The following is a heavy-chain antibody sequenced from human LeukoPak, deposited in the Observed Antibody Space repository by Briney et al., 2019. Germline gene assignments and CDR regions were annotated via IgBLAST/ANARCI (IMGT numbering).Heavy chain of an antibody. CDR1: GFTFRSYA. D-gene: IGHD2-2*01. Sequence: GGSLRLSCAASGFTFRSYAMNWVRQAPGRGLEWVSSLSGSGGDTYYADSVKGRFTISRDNSKNTLYLQMNSLRAEDTAVYYCAKVDQLLPDYWGQGTLVTVSS. J-gene: IGHJ4*02. CDR2: LSGSGGDT. V-gene: IGHV3-23*01. CDR3: AKVDQLLPDY.